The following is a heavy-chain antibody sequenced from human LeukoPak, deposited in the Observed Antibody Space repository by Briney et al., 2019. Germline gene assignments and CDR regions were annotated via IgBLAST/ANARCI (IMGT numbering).Heavy chain of an antibody. Sequence: SETLSLTCTVSGGSISNYYWSWIRQPPGRGLEWIGFIYYTGSTHYNPSLKSRVTMSVDTSNNQFSLKLGSVTAADTAIYYCARHSGTSPHYFEYCGQGTLVTVSS. CDR1: GGSISNYY. V-gene: IGHV4-59*08. J-gene: IGHJ4*02. CDR2: IYYTGST. D-gene: IGHD1-26*01. CDR3: ARHSGTSPHYFEY.